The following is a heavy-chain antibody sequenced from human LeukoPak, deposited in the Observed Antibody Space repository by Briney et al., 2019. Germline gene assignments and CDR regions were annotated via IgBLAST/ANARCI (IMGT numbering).Heavy chain of an antibody. CDR1: GGSISSGGYS. J-gene: IGHJ5*02. D-gene: IGHD1-26*01. Sequence: SSETLSLTCAVSGGSISSGGYSWSWIRQPPGKGLEWIGYIYYSGSTYYNPSLKSRVTISVDRSKNQFSLKLSSVTAADTAVYYCAGTPGSGWFDPWGQGTLVTVSS. CDR2: IYYSGST. CDR3: AGTPGSGWFDP. V-gene: IGHV4-30-2*01.